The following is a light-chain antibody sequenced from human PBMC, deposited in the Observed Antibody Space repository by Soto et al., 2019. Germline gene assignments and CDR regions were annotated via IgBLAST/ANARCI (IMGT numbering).Light chain of an antibody. CDR2: TDG. J-gene: IGLJ3*02. CDR1: SSNIGENT. CDR3: AAWDDSLNGWV. Sequence: QSVLAQPPSASGTPGQRVTISCSGSSSNIGENTVNWYQQLPGSAPKLLIYTDGQRPSGVPDRISASKSRTSASLAISGLQSEDEADYYCAAWDDSLNGWVFGGGTKVTVL. V-gene: IGLV1-44*01.